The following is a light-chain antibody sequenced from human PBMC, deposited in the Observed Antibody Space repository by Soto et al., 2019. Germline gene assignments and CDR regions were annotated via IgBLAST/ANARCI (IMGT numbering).Light chain of an antibody. CDR1: QGISSY. J-gene: IGKJ5*01. V-gene: IGKV1-8*01. Sequence: AIRMTQSPSSLSASTGDRVTITCRASQGISSYLAWYQQKPGKAPKLLIYAASTLQSGVPSRFSGSGSGTDFTLTISSLQPEDFATYYCQQYENLPTFGQGTRLEIK. CDR3: QQYENLPT. CDR2: AAS.